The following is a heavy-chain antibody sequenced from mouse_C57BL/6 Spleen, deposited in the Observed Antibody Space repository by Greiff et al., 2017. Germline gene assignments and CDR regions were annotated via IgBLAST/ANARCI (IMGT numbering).Heavy chain of an antibody. CDR2: IYWDDDK. Sequence: QVTLKECGPGILQSSQTLSLTCSFSGFSLSTSGMGVSWIRQPSGKGLEWLAHIYWDDDKRYNPSLKSRLTISKDTSRNQVFLKITSVDTADTATYYCARLLLRDWYFDVWGTGTTVTVSS. CDR1: GFSLSTSGMG. V-gene: IGHV8-12*01. CDR3: ARLLLRDWYFDV. D-gene: IGHD1-1*01. J-gene: IGHJ1*03.